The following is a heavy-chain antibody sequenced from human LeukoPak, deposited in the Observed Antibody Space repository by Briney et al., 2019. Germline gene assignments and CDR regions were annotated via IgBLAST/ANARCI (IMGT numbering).Heavy chain of an antibody. V-gene: IGHV3-48*03. D-gene: IGHD3-22*01. CDR2: ISSSGSTI. J-gene: IGHJ4*02. CDR1: GFTFSSYE. Sequence: GGSLRLSCAASGFTFSSYEMNWVRQAPGKGLEWVSYISSSGSTIYYADSVKGRFTISRDNAKNSLYLQMNSLRAEDTAVYYCARDVYYYDSSGPRDYWGQGTLVTVSS. CDR3: ARDVYYYDSSGPRDY.